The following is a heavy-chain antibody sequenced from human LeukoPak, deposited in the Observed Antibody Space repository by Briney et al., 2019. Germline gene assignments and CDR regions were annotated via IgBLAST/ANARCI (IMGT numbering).Heavy chain of an antibody. V-gene: IGHV3-21*06. CDR2: ISGGSHDK. Sequence: GGSLRLSCAASGFTFDDYTMHWVRQAPGKGLEWVSSISGGSHDKYYADLLKGRFTISRDNANSPLYLQMHSLRVDDTAVYYCGRVAQDTFSPWGQGTLVTVSS. CDR3: GRVAQDTFSP. J-gene: IGHJ5*02. D-gene: IGHD2/OR15-2a*01. CDR1: GFTFDDYT.